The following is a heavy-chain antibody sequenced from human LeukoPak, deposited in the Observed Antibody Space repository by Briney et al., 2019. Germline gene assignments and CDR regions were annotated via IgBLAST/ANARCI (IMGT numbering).Heavy chain of an antibody. V-gene: IGHV5-51*01. Sequence: GESLKISCKGSGFSFTNYWIGWVRQMPGKGLEWVGIIYPGDSDTRYSPSFQGQVTISADKSISTAYLQWSSLKASDTAMYYCAGPAATDAFDIWGQGTMVTVSS. J-gene: IGHJ3*02. D-gene: IGHD1-26*01. CDR2: IYPGDSDT. CDR1: GFSFTNYW. CDR3: AGPAATDAFDI.